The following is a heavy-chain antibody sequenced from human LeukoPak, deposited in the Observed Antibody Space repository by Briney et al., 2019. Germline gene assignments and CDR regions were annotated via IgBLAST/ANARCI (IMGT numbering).Heavy chain of an antibody. CDR2: ISGSGGST. CDR3: AKDDRGNYYDSSGYYN. CDR1: GFTFSSYA. J-gene: IGHJ4*02. D-gene: IGHD3-22*01. Sequence: GGSLRLSCAASGFTFSSYAMSWVRQAPGKGLEWVSAISGSGGSTYYADSVKGRFTISRDNSKNTLYLQMNSLRAEDTAVHYCAKDDRGNYYDSSGYYNWGQGTLVTVSS. V-gene: IGHV3-23*01.